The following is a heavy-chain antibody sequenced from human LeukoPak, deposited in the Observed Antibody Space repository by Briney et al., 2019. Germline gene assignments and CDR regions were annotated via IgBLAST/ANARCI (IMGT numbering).Heavy chain of an antibody. D-gene: IGHD3-10*01. J-gene: IGHJ4*02. CDR2: IIPILGIA. CDR3: AVGTPTMVRGFDY. V-gene: IGHV1-69*04. Sequence: ASVKVSCKASGGTFSSYAISWVRQAPGQGLEWMGRIIPILGIANYAQKFQGRVTITADKSTSTAYMELSSLRSEDTAVYYCAVGTPTMVRGFDYWGQGTLVTVSS. CDR1: GGTFSSYA.